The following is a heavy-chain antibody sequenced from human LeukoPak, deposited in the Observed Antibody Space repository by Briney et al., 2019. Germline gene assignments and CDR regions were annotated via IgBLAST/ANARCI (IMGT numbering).Heavy chain of an antibody. V-gene: IGHV3-23*01. J-gene: IGHJ6*03. CDR2: ISGSGGST. CDR3: AKQAGTTSYYYYYMDV. Sequence: GGSLRLCCAASGFTFSSYAMSWVRQAPGKGLEWVSDISGSGGSTYYADSVKGRFTISRDNSKNTLYLQMNSLRTEDTAVYYCAKQAGTTSYYYYYMDVWGKGTTVTVSS. D-gene: IGHD6-19*01. CDR1: GFTFSSYA.